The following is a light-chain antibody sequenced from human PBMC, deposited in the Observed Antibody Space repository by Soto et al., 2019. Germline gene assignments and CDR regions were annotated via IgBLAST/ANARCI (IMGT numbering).Light chain of an antibody. J-gene: IGKJ4*01. Sequence: IVLTQSPATLSLSPGERAILSCKASQTISNSLGWFQQKPGQAPRLLIDDASNRATGIPARFTGSGSGSDFTLTITSLEPEDFGVYYCRQRYNWPLTFGGGTKV. CDR2: DAS. CDR1: QTISNS. CDR3: RQRYNWPLT. V-gene: IGKV3-11*01.